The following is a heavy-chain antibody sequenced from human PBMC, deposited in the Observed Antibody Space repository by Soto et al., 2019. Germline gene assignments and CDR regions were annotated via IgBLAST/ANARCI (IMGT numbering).Heavy chain of an antibody. CDR3: ARDLPDGMDV. V-gene: IGHV3-33*01. CDR2: LWYDGSNK. CDR1: GSIFSCYG. Sequence: PGGYVRRYCEASGSIFSCYGMLLVRQAPGKGLEWVAVLWYDGSNKFYADSVKGRFTISRDNSKNTLYLQINSLRAEDTAVYYCARDLPDGMDVWGQGT. J-gene: IGHJ6*02.